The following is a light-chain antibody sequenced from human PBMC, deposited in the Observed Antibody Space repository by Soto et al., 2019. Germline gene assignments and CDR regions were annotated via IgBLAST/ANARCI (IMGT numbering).Light chain of an antibody. CDR1: QSVSGW. V-gene: IGKV1-5*01. CDR3: QQYETFSGT. Sequence: DIQMTQSPSTLSASVGDRVTVTCRASQSVSGWLASYQQKPGEAPKLLIYDASALPRGVPPRFSGSGSGTKFTLTIASLQPDDFATYYCQQYETFSGTFGPGTKVDIK. CDR2: DAS. J-gene: IGKJ1*01.